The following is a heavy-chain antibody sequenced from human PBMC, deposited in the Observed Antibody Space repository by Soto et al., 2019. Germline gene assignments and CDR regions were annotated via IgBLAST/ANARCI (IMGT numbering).Heavy chain of an antibody. D-gene: IGHD2-2*01. V-gene: IGHV3-21*01. J-gene: IGHJ4*02. CDR1: GFTFSLYS. CDR2: ISSGSSYI. CDR3: ARDSYCTNTRCPIGYAYYFDY. Sequence: EVQVVESGGGLVKPGGSLRLSCAASGFTFSLYSMNWVRQAPGKGLEWVSSISSGSSYIYYADSVKGRFTISRDNAKNSLYLQMNSLRAEDTAVYYCARDSYCTNTRCPIGYAYYFDYWGQGTLVTVSS.